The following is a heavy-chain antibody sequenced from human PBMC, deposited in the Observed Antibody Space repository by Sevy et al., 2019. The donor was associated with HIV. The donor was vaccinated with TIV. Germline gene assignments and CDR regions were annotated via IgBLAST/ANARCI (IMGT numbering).Heavy chain of an antibody. Sequence: GESLKISCAASGFTFSSYAMHWVRQAPGKGLEWVAVISYDGSNKYYADSVKGRFTISRDNSKNTLYLQMNSLRAEDTAVYYCARDHSSSWSRSWFDPWGQGTLVTVSS. CDR3: ARDHSSSWSRSWFDP. V-gene: IGHV3-30-3*01. CDR1: GFTFSSYA. J-gene: IGHJ5*02. CDR2: ISYDGSNK. D-gene: IGHD6-13*01.